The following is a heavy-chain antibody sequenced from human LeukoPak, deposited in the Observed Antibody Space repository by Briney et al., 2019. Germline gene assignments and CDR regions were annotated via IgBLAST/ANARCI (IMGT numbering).Heavy chain of an antibody. D-gene: IGHD5-24*01. CDR1: GGSISTSNYY. V-gene: IGHV4-39*07. Sequence: SETLSLTCTVSGGSISTSNYYWGWIRQPPGKGLEWIGNIFYSGSTYYSPSLRSRVTISLDTSRNQFSLKLSSVTAADTAVYYCARDVKTWLAGYFDYWSQGTLVTVSS. J-gene: IGHJ4*02. CDR3: ARDVKTWLAGYFDY. CDR2: IFYSGST.